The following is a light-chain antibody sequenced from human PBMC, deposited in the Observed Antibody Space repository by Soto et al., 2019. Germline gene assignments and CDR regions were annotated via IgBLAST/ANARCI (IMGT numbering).Light chain of an antibody. CDR2: EVS. CDR1: SINVGGYNY. J-gene: IGLJ1*01. Sequence: QSVLTQPASVSGSPGQSITISCTGTSINVGGYNYVSWYQQHPGKAPKLMIYEVSNRPSGVSNRFSGSKSGNTASLTISGLQAEDEADYYCSSYTSSSTDVFGTGTKLTVL. CDR3: SSYTSSSTDV. V-gene: IGLV2-14*01.